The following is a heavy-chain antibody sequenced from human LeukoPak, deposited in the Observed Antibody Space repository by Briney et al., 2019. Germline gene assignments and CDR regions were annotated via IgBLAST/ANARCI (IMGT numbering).Heavy chain of an antibody. CDR3: ACSRTFDY. V-gene: IGHV3-74*01. D-gene: IGHD3-10*02. Sequence: GGSLRLSCAASGFTFSSYWMHWVRQAPGKGLVWVSRINSDGSSTGYADSVKGRFTISRDNAKSTLYLQMNSLRVEDTSVYYCACSRTFDYWGQGTLVTVSS. CDR1: GFTFSSYW. CDR2: INSDGSST. J-gene: IGHJ4*02.